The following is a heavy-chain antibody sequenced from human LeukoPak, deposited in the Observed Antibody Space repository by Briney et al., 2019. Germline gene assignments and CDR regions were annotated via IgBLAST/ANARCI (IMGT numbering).Heavy chain of an antibody. J-gene: IGHJ4*02. CDR2: INPSGGST. CDR1: GFTFTSYY. D-gene: IGHD4-11*01. CDR3: ARDIEVTTFLSGAILGY. V-gene: IGHV1-46*01. Sequence: GASVKVSCKASGFTFTSYYMHWVRQAPGQGPEWMGMINPSGGSTSYAQKFQGRVTMTRDTSTSTVYMELSSLRSEDTALYYCARDIEVTTFLSGAILGYWGQGTLVTVSS.